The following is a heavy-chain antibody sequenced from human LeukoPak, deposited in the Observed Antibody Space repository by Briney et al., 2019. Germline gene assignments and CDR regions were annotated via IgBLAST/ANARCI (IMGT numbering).Heavy chain of an antibody. CDR3: ARGGKDIVVVPVTLSPDY. Sequence: PGRSLRLPCAASGFSFSSYAIHWVRQAPGKGLEWVAVISYDGSNKYYADSVKGRFTISRDNSKNTLYLQMNSLRAEDTAVYYCARGGKDIVVVPVTLSPDYWGQGTLVTVSS. D-gene: IGHD2-2*01. CDR1: GFSFSSYA. CDR2: ISYDGSNK. V-gene: IGHV3-30*04. J-gene: IGHJ4*02.